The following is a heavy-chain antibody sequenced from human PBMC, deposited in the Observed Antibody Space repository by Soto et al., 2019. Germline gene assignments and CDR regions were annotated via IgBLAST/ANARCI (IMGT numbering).Heavy chain of an antibody. CDR3: AREPATAKPEGVDF. Sequence: ASVKVSCKASGYTFSDYYIHWVRQAPGQGLEWMGWINLNSGGTKYAPKFQGGVTMTRDTSITTAYMELSRLRSGDTAVYYCAREPATAKPEGVDFWGQGTLVTVSS. V-gene: IGHV1-2*02. CDR2: INLNSGGT. J-gene: IGHJ4*02. CDR1: GYTFSDYY. D-gene: IGHD1-1*01.